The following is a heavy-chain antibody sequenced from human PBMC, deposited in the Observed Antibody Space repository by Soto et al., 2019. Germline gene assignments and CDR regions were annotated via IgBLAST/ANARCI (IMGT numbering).Heavy chain of an antibody. CDR3: ARGMYMAWCDP. V-gene: IGHV1-18*01. D-gene: IGHD1-1*01. CDR2: ISAYNGKS. CDR1: GYNFIGYG. J-gene: IGHJ5*02. Sequence: VQSGAEVKKPGASVKVSCKASGYNFIGYGITWVRQAPGQGLEWMGWISAYNGKSNYAQSLQDRVTMTTGSSAATAYLELRSLRPDGRAVYFCARGMYMAWCDPWGQGTPVTVSS.